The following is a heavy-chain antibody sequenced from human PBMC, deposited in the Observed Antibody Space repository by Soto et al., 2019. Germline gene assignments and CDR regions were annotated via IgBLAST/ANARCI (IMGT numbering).Heavy chain of an antibody. Sequence: EVQLVESGGGLVQPGGSLKLSCAASGFTFSGSAMHWVRQASGKGLEWVGRIRSKANSYATAYAASVKGRFTISSDDSKNTAYLQMNSLKTEDTAVYYCTRGTPYSSSWWGFDYWGQGTLVTVSS. D-gene: IGHD6-13*01. J-gene: IGHJ4*02. V-gene: IGHV3-73*01. CDR2: IRSKANSYAT. CDR3: TRGTPYSSSWWGFDY. CDR1: GFTFSGSA.